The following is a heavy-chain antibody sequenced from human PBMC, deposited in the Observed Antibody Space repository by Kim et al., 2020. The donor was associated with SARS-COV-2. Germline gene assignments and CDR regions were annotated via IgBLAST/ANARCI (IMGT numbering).Heavy chain of an antibody. D-gene: IGHD3-3*01. V-gene: IGHV3-64*01. CDR1: GFTFSSYA. Sequence: LSLTCAASGFTFSSYAMHWVRQAPGKGLEYVSAISSNGGSTYYANSVKGRFTISRDNSKNTLYLQMGSLRAEDMAVYYCARAAGITIFGVVPSGYYY. J-gene: IGHJ6*03. CDR2: ISSNGGST. CDR3: ARAAGITIFGVVPSGYYY.